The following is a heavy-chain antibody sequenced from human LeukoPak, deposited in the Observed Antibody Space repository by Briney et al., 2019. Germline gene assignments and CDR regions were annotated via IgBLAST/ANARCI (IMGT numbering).Heavy chain of an antibody. V-gene: IGHV3-7*01. CDR3: ARNYYASAFYY. CDR1: GFTFSSYW. J-gene: IGHJ4*02. D-gene: IGHD3-10*01. CDR2: IRQDGGKK. Sequence: GGSLTLSCTASGFTFSSYWMTWVRQTPEKGLEWVANIRQDGGKKDYVASVKGRFTISRDNAKNSLYLQMNSLRAEDTAVYYCARNYYASAFYYWGQGTLVTVSS.